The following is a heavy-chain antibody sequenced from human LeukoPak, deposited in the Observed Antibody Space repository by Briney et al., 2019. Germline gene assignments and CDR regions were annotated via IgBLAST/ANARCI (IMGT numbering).Heavy chain of an antibody. CDR2: TYYRSKWYN. J-gene: IGHJ6*02. Sequence: SQTLSLTCAISGDSVSSNRAAWNWIRQSPSRGLEWLGRTYYRSKWYNDYAVSVKSRITINPDTSKNQFSLQLNSLTPEDTAVHYCARDLAWGFDGMDVWGQGTTVTVSS. V-gene: IGHV6-1*01. CDR3: ARDLAWGFDGMDV. CDR1: GDSVSSNRAA. D-gene: IGHD3-16*01.